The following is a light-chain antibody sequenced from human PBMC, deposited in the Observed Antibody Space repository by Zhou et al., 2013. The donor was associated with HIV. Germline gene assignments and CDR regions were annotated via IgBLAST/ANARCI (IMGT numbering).Light chain of an antibody. CDR3: QQRTNWPPIT. CDR2: GAS. Sequence: VLTQSPVTLSVSPGATASLSCRTSQSVGVDLAWYQQRSGQAPRLLIFGASTRATGIPARFSGSGSGTEFTLTISNLEPEDFAVYYCQQRTNWPPITFGQGTRLDIK. J-gene: IGKJ5*01. V-gene: IGKV3-15*01. CDR1: QSVGVD.